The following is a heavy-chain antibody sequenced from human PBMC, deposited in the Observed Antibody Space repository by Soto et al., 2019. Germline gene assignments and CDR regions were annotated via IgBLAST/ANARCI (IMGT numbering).Heavy chain of an antibody. CDR2: ISAYNDTP. J-gene: IGHJ5*02. V-gene: IGHV1-18*01. D-gene: IGHD2-8*01. Sequence: AAVKVSCKASGYTFTNFGVTWVRQAPGQGLEWMGWISAYNDTPNYAQKFQGRVTMTIEKSTSKDYMELRSLTSDDTAVDYCARVIPGVEPWFAPGGKGTLVTVSS. CDR3: ARVIPGVEPWFAP. CDR1: GYTFTNFG.